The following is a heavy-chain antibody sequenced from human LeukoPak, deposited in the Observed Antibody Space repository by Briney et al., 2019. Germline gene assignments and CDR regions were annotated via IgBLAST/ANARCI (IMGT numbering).Heavy chain of an antibody. CDR2: ISAYNGNT. V-gene: IGHV1-18*01. Sequence: ASVKVSCKASGYTFTSYGISWVRQAPGQGVEWMGWISAYNGNTNYAQKLQGRVTMTTDTSTSTAYMELRSLRSDDTAVYYCASSSPTPSGYCGSTSCPIPLDYWGQGTLVTVSS. J-gene: IGHJ4*02. CDR3: ASSSPTPSGYCGSTSCPIPLDY. CDR1: GYTFTSYG. D-gene: IGHD2-2*01.